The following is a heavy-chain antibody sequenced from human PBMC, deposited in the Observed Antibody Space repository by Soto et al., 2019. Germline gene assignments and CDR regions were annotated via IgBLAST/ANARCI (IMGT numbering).Heavy chain of an antibody. CDR3: AKDRFRLLWFGQISNYFDS. CDR2: ISYNSGSV. CDR1: GFTFDDYA. D-gene: IGHD3-10*01. J-gene: IGHJ4*02. V-gene: IGHV3-9*01. Sequence: EVQLVESGGGLVQPGRSLRLSCAASGFTFDDYAMHWVRQAPGRGLEWVSAISYNSGSVGYAGSVEGRFTISRDNAKNSLYLYIDDLRPEDTALYYCAKDRFRLLWFGQISNYFDSWGQGNLVTVSS.